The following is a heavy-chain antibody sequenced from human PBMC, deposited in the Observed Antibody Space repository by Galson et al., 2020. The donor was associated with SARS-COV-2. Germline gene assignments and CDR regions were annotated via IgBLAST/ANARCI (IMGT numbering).Heavy chain of an antibody. J-gene: IGHJ3*02. V-gene: IGHV1-2*02. CDR3: ARELRWVIVHYDAFDI. D-gene: IGHD3-22*01. CDR1: GYTFTGYY. Sequence: ASVKVSCKASGYTFTGYYMHWVRQAPGQGLEWLVLINPNSCGTNYAQKFQGRVTMTRDTSISTAYMELSRLRSDDTAVYYCARELRWVIVHYDAFDIWGKGTMVTVSS. CDR2: INPNSCGT.